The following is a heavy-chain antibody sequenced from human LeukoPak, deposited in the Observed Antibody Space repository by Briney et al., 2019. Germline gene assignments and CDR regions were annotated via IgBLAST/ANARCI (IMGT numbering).Heavy chain of an antibody. D-gene: IGHD3-22*01. CDR2: ISWDGETT. J-gene: IGHJ3*02. V-gene: IGHV3-43*01. CDR3: AKARGLIGGAFDI. CDR1: IFTSDVYI. Sequence: VGSLRLSSAPSIFTSDVYIMHSVRDALGAGVEWVSLISWDGETTYYADSVKGRFTTSRDNSKNSLYLQMNSLRSEDTALYYCAKARGLIGGAFDIWGQGTMVTVSS.